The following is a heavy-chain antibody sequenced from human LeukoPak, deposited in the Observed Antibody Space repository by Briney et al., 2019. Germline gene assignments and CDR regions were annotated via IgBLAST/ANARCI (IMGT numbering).Heavy chain of an antibody. Sequence: PGGSLRLSCAASGFTFSNYGMHWVRQAPGKGLEWVAFIRYDGSNKYYADSVKGRFTISRDNAKNTVFLQMDSLRDEDTAVYYCAKPYGYYYYYVDVWGKGTTVTVSS. CDR1: GFTFSNYG. CDR3: AKPYGYYYYYVDV. CDR2: IRYDGSNK. V-gene: IGHV3-30*02. J-gene: IGHJ6*03. D-gene: IGHD3-3*01.